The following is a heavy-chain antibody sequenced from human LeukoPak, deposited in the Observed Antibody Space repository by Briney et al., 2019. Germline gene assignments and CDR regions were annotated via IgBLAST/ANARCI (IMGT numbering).Heavy chain of an antibody. D-gene: IGHD2-2*02. CDR3: ARWAGYCSITNCYTAFDY. CDR2: ITPIFGTA. CDR1: GGTFSSYA. V-gene: IGHV1-69*13. Sequence: ASVKVSCKASGGTFSSYAINWVRQAPGQGLEWMGGITPIFGTANYAQRFQGRVTITADESTSTAYMELSSLRSEDTAVYYCARWAGYCSITNCYTAFDYWGQGTLVTVSS. J-gene: IGHJ4*02.